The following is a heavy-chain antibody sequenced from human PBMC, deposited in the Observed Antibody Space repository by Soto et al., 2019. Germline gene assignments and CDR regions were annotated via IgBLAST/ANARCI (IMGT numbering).Heavy chain of an antibody. J-gene: IGHJ6*02. CDR2: IIPIFGTA. CDR1: GGTFSSYA. V-gene: IGHV1-69*13. CDR3: ARDQQLVPGLREYYGMDV. Sequence: SVKVSCKASGGTFSSYAISWVRQAPGQGREWMGGIIPIFGTANYAQKFQGRVTITADESTSTAYMELSSLRSEDTAVYYCARDQQLVPGLREYYGMDVWGQGTTVTVSS. D-gene: IGHD6-13*01.